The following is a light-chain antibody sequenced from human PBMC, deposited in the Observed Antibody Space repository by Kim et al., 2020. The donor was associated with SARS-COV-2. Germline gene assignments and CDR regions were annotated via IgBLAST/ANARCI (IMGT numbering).Light chain of an antibody. Sequence: AIWMTQSPSSLSASTGDRVTITCRASQDINTYLAWYQQKPGKAPKLLIWDTSTLQSGVPSRFSGSGSGTDFTLTINYLQSEDFASYYCQQYYSYPLTFGGGTKLEIK. V-gene: IGKV1-8*01. J-gene: IGKJ4*01. CDR3: QQYYSYPLT. CDR2: DTS. CDR1: QDINTY.